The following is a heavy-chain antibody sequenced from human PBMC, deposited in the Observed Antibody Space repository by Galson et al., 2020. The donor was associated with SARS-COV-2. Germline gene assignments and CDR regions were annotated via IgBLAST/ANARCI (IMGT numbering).Heavy chain of an antibody. Sequence: GGSLRLSCAASGFTFSSYAMNWVRQAPGKGLEWVALISSVARNKFYADSVKGRFTISRDNSRTTLYLQINSLRPEDTAVYYCARDRSITATGTEAFDIWGLGTKVTVSS. CDR2: ISSVARNK. CDR3: ARDRSITATGTEAFDI. V-gene: IGHV3-30*04. J-gene: IGHJ3*02. D-gene: IGHD6-13*01. CDR1: GFTFSSYA.